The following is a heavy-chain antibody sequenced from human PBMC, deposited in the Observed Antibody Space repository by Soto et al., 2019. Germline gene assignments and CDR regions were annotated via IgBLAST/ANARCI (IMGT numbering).Heavy chain of an antibody. D-gene: IGHD3-3*01. J-gene: IGHJ6*03. V-gene: IGHV1-8*01. CDR3: ARGYDFWSGYYRAYYMDV. CDR1: GYTFTSYD. CDR2: MNPNSGNT. Sequence: QVPLVQSGAEVKKPGASVKVSCKASGYTFTSYDINWVRQATGQGLEWMGWMNPNSGNTGYAQKFQGRVTMTRNTSISTAYMELSSLRSEDTAVYYCARGYDFWSGYYRAYYMDVWGKGTTVTVSS.